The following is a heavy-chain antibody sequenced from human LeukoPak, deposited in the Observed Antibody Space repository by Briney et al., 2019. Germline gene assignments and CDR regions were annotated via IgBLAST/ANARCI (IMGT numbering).Heavy chain of an antibody. D-gene: IGHD6-6*01. Sequence: SETLSLTCTVSYGSISSGNYYWSWIRQPPGKGLEWIGYIYHSGNTYYSPSLKSRVTISVDRSKNQLSLKLSSVTAADTAVYYCARASGESIAAAHNYFDYWGQGTLVTVSS. CDR3: ARASGESIAAAHNYFDY. V-gene: IGHV4-30-2*01. J-gene: IGHJ4*02. CDR2: IYHSGNT. CDR1: YGSISSGNYY.